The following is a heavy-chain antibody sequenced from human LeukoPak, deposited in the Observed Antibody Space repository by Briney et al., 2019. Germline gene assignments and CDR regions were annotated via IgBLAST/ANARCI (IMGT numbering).Heavy chain of an antibody. Sequence: GGTLRLSCAASGFTFSSYAMHWVRQAPGTGLEWVAVISYDGSNKYYADSVKGRFTISRDNSKNTLYLKMISLRAEDTAVYYCARDRTNMRYCSSTSCYGYYYYGMDVWGQGTTVTVSS. J-gene: IGHJ6*02. CDR1: GFTFSSYA. CDR3: ARDRTNMRYCSSTSCYGYYYYGMDV. D-gene: IGHD2-2*01. V-gene: IGHV3-30-3*01. CDR2: ISYDGSNK.